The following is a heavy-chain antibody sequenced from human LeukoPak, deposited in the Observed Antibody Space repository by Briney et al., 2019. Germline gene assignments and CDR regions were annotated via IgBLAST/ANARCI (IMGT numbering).Heavy chain of an antibody. D-gene: IGHD4/OR15-4a*01. Sequence: PSETLSLTCTVSGGSISSSSYYWGWIRQPPGKGLEWIGSIYYSGSTYYNPSLKSRVTISVDTSKNQFSLKLSSVTAADTAVYYCARVVRYGASRCFDYWGQGTLVTVSS. V-gene: IGHV4-39*07. CDR3: ARVVRYGASRCFDY. J-gene: IGHJ4*02. CDR1: GGSISSSSYY. CDR2: IYYSGST.